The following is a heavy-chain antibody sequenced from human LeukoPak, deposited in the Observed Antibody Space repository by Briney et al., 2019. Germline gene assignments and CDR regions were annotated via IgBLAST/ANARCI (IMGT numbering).Heavy chain of an antibody. V-gene: IGHV4-39*01. CDR2: IHYSGST. CDR3: ARRYSSSWGDYFDY. D-gene: IGHD6-13*01. CDR1: GGSISNTRYY. J-gene: IGHJ4*02. Sequence: SETLSLTCTVSGGSISNTRYYWDWIRQPPGKGLEWIGNIHYSGSTYYKSSLKSRVTISVDMSKNQFSLKLSSVTAADTAVYYCARRYSSSWGDYFDYWGQGTLVTVSS.